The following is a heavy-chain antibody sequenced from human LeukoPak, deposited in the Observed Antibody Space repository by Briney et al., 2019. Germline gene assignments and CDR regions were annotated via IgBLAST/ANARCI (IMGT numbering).Heavy chain of an antibody. CDR3: ARDLSGWYNFNYFDY. Sequence: WASVKVSCKASGYTFTSYGISWVRQAPGQGLEWMGWISAYNGNTNYAQKLQGRVTMTTDTSTSTAYMELRSLRSDDTAVYYCARDLSGWYNFNYFDYWGQGTLVTVSS. V-gene: IGHV1-18*01. CDR1: GYTFTSYG. J-gene: IGHJ4*02. D-gene: IGHD6-19*01. CDR2: ISAYNGNT.